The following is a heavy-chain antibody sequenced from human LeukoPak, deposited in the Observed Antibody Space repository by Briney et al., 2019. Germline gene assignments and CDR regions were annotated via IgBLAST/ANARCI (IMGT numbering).Heavy chain of an antibody. D-gene: IGHD3-10*01. CDR3: ARQISDYYYYYIDV. Sequence: PSETLSLTCTVSGGSISSGDYYWSWIRQTPGKGLEWIGTIYYSGTTYYNPSLESRATISEDTSKNQFSLTLRSVTAADTAVYYCARQISDYYYYYIDVWGKGTTVTVSS. J-gene: IGHJ6*03. CDR2: IYYSGTT. V-gene: IGHV4-39*01. CDR1: GGSISSGDYY.